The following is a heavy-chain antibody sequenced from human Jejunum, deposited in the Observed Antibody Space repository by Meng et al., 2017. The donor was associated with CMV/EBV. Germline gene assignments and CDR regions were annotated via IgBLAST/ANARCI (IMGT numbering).Heavy chain of an antibody. D-gene: IGHD5-24*01. Sequence: QVQLVQSGAEVKKPXSSVKVSCKASGGTFSSYAISWVRQAPGQGLEWMGGIIPILGIANYAQKFQGRVTITADKSTSTAHMELSSLRSEDTAVYYCARERPGGMATTPYFDYWGQGTLVTVAS. CDR1: GGTFSSYA. CDR2: IIPILGIA. CDR3: ARERPGGMATTPYFDY. V-gene: IGHV1-69*10. J-gene: IGHJ4*02.